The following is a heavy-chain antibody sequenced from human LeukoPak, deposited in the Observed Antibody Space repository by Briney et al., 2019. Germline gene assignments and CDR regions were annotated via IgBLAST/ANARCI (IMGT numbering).Heavy chain of an antibody. CDR3: ARGVAVAGLFDY. CDR2: IYTSGST. Sequence: SGTLSLTCTVSGGSISRYYWSWIRQPAGKGLEWIGRIYTSGSTNYNPSLKSRVTMSVDTSKNQFSLKLSAVTAADTAVYYCARGVAVAGLFDYWGQGTLVTVSS. J-gene: IGHJ4*02. CDR1: GGSISRYY. D-gene: IGHD6-19*01. V-gene: IGHV4-4*07.